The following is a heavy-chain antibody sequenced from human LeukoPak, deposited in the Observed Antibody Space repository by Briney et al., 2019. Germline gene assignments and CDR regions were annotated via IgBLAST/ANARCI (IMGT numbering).Heavy chain of an antibody. CDR1: GFTFGTYA. V-gene: IGHV3-23*01. Sequence: GSLRLSCAASGFTFGTYAMSWVRQAPGEGLEWVSIITSSGGSTNYADSVKGRFTISRDNSKNTLYLQMNSLKPDDTAVYYCATDVTGGAISFWGQGALVTVSS. D-gene: IGHD1-14*01. J-gene: IGHJ4*02. CDR3: ATDVTGGAISF. CDR2: ITSSGGST.